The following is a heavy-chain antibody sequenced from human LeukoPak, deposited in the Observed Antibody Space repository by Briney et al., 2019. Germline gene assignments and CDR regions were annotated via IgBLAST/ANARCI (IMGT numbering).Heavy chain of an antibody. CDR3: TRMTTGHDY. Sequence: PSETLSLTCAVSGVSFDDYYWSWVRQTPGKGLEWIGEINHSGYTNDSPSLKSRVALSIDTSRKQLSLNLRSVTVADAGIYYCTRMTTGHDYWGQGTLVTVSS. CDR2: INHSGYT. J-gene: IGHJ4*02. D-gene: IGHD4-17*01. V-gene: IGHV4-34*01. CDR1: GVSFDDYY.